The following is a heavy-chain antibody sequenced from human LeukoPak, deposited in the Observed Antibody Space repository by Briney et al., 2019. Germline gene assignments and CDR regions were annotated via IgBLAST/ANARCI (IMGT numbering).Heavy chain of an antibody. J-gene: IGHJ4*02. Sequence: GGSLRLSCVASGFAFSSYALTWVRQAPGKGLEWVSGLSGSAGSPYYADSVKGRFTISRDNSKNTLFLQMNNLRAEDTAIYYCTKVASSGSCYQSDYWGQGTLVTVSS. D-gene: IGHD2-15*01. CDR2: LSGSAGSP. CDR1: GFAFSSYA. CDR3: TKVASSGSCYQSDY. V-gene: IGHV3-23*01.